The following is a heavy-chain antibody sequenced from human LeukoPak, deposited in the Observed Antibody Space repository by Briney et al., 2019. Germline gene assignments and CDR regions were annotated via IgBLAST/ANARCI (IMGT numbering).Heavy chain of an antibody. CDR3: ARVHAAYPFDY. CDR1: GLTFSSYS. V-gene: IGHV3-21*01. D-gene: IGHD2-15*01. J-gene: IGHJ4*02. CDR2: ISGSGSYI. Sequence: GGSLRLSCAASGLTFSSYSMNWVRQAPGKGLEWVSSISGSGSYIHYADSLKGRYTISRDNAKNSLYLQMNSLRAEDTAVYYCARVHAAYPFDYWGQGTLVTVSS.